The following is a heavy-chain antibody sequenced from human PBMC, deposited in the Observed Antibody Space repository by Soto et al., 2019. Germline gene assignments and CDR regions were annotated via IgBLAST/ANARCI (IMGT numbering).Heavy chain of an antibody. Sequence: QVQLVQSGAEVKKPGSSVKVSCQASGGTFSSYAISWVRQSPGQGLEWMGGILPIFGTANYAQKFQGRVTITADESTSTAYKELSSLRSEDTAVYYCARGPDFGVVIPLLHYYGMDVWGQGTTVTVSS. J-gene: IGHJ6*02. CDR2: ILPIFGTA. V-gene: IGHV1-69*01. CDR1: GGTFSSYA. CDR3: ARGPDFGVVIPLLHYYGMDV. D-gene: IGHD3-3*01.